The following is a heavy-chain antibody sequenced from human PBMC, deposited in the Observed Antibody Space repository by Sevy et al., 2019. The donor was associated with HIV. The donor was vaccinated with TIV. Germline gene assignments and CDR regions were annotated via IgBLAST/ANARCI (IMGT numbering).Heavy chain of an antibody. V-gene: IGHV3-7*01. Sequence: GGSLRLSCAASGFTFSDYFMGWVRKAPGKGLEWIANIKQDGSQKNYVDSVKGRFTITRDNAKNLFSLQMNGLGVDDTAVYYCARELWPGDYWGQGTLVTVSS. CDR2: IKQDGSQK. D-gene: IGHD2-21*01. CDR1: GFTFSDYF. CDR3: ARELWPGDY. J-gene: IGHJ4*02.